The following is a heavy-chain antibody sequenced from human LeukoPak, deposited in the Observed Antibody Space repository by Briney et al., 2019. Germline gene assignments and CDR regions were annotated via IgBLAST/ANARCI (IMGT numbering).Heavy chain of an antibody. D-gene: IGHD3-10*01. V-gene: IGHV3-53*01. J-gene: IGHJ6*03. CDR2: IYSSGTT. CDR1: GINVSSNY. Sequence: GGSLRLSCAASGINVSSNYMSWVRQAPGKGLEWVTVIYSSGTTYYADSVRGRFSISRDNFKNTVYLQMNSLRAEDTAVYYCARDGAAGDISYYDYYMDVWGKGTTVTVSS. CDR3: ARDGAAGDISYYDYYMDV.